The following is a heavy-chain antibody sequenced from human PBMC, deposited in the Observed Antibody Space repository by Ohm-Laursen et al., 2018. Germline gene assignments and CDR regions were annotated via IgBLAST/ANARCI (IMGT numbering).Heavy chain of an antibody. J-gene: IGHJ4*02. CDR3: ARKTAEPWAEMEMYFDY. D-gene: IGHD1-14*01. CDR2: IGSSSNYI. CDR1: GFIFSTYA. V-gene: IGHV3-21*01. Sequence: SLRLSCSASGFIFSTYAMNWVRQAPGQGLEWVSSIGSSSNYIYYADSVKGRFTISRDNAKNSLYLQMNSLRAEDTAVYYCARKTAEPWAEMEMYFDYWGQGTLVAVSS.